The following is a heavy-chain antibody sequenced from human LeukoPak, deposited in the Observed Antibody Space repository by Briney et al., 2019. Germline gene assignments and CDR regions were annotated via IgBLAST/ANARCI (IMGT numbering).Heavy chain of an antibody. Sequence: PGGSLRLSCEVSGFRFSTYWMTWVRQAPGKGLEWVANIKQDGSEKYYVDSVKGRFTISRDNAKKSLYLQMNSLRAEDTAVYYCARHGLREGYFASGRRAGWFDPWGQGTLVTVSS. CDR2: IKQDGSEK. CDR3: ARHGLREGYFASGRRAGWFDP. CDR1: GFRFSTYW. V-gene: IGHV3-7*01. J-gene: IGHJ5*02. D-gene: IGHD3-10*01.